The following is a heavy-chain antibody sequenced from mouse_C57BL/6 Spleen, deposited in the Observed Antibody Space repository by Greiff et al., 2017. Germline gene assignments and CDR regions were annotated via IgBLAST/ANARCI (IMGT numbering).Heavy chain of an antibody. Sequence: VKPGASVKLSCKASGYTFTSYWMHWVKQRPGRGLEWIGRIDPNSGGTKYNEKFKSKATLTVDKPSSTAYMQLSSLTSEDSAVYYCARYDYYGSSYDYAMDYWGQGTSVTVSS. CDR1: GYTFTSYW. D-gene: IGHD1-1*01. CDR2: IDPNSGGT. CDR3: ARYDYYGSSYDYAMDY. V-gene: IGHV1-72*01. J-gene: IGHJ4*01.